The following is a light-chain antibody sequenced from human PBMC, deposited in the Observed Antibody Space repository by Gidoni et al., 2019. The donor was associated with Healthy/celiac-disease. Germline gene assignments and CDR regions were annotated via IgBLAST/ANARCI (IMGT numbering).Light chain of an antibody. CDR1: QDISNY. Sequence: DLQMTQYPSSLSASVGDRVTITCQASQDISNYLNWYQQKPGKAPKLLIYDASNLETGVPSRFSGSGSGTDFTFTISSLQPEDIATYYCQQYDNLLALTFGGGTKVEIK. CDR3: QQYDNLLALT. CDR2: DAS. V-gene: IGKV1-33*01. J-gene: IGKJ4*01.